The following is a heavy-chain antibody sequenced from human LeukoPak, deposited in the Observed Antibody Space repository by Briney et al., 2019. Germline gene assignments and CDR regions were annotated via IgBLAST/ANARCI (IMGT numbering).Heavy chain of an antibody. D-gene: IGHD2-21*02. CDR3: AKQIFAYCGGDCYSNVDY. CDR1: GFTFSNYA. V-gene: IGHV3-23*01. CDR2: ITGSGSST. Sequence: PGGSLRLSCAASGFTFSNYAMSWVRQAPGKGLEWVSAITGSGSSTYYADSVKGRFTISRDNSKNTLYLQMNSLRAEDTAVYYCAKQIFAYCGGDCYSNVDYWGQGTLVTVSS. J-gene: IGHJ4*02.